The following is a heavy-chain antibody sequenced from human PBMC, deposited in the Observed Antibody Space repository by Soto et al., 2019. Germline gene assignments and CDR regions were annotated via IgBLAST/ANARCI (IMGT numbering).Heavy chain of an antibody. J-gene: IGHJ6*02. V-gene: IGHV3-33*01. CDR2: VWYDGGNK. CDR3: VSAAEYSCNDYVYYYGMDV. D-gene: IGHD5-12*01. CDR1: GFTFSSYG. Sequence: QVQLVESGGGVVQPGRSLRLSCAASGFTFSSYGMHWVRQAPGKGLEWVALVWYDGGNKYYADFVKGRFTISRDNSKNTQYLKMNSRRDEDTAVYYCVSAAEYSCNDYVYYYGMDVWGQGTTVTVSS.